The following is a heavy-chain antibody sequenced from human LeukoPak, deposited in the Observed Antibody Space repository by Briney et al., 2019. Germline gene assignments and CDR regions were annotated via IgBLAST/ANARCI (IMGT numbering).Heavy chain of an antibody. CDR2: IYHSGST. D-gene: IGHD2-21*02. CDR1: GYSISSGYY. Sequence: SETLSLTCTVSGYSISSGYYWGWIRQPPGKGLEWIGSIYHSGSTYYNPSLKSRVTISVDTSKNQFSLKLSSVTAADTAVYYCARDRVVVTAYFDYWGQGTLVTVSS. V-gene: IGHV4-38-2*02. CDR3: ARDRVVVTAYFDY. J-gene: IGHJ4*02.